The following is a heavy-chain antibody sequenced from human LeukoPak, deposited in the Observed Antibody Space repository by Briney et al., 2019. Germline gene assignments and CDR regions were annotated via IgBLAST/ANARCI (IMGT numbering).Heavy chain of an antibody. CDR1: GGSISSYY. CDR2: IYYSGST. D-gene: IGHD3-22*01. V-gene: IGHV4-59*01. Sequence: PSETLSLTCTVSGGSISSYYWSWIRQPPGKGLGWIGYIYYSGSTNYNPSLKSRVTISVDTSKNQFSLKLSSVTAADTAVYYCARAPYYYDTSGYWIPYAFDIWGQGTMVTDSS. CDR3: ARAPYYYDTSGYWIPYAFDI. J-gene: IGHJ3*02.